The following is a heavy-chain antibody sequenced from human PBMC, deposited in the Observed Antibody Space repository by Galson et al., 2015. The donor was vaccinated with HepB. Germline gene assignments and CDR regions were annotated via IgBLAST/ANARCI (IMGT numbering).Heavy chain of an antibody. CDR1: GFTFSRYS. J-gene: IGHJ4*02. CDR3: ARESWTNSLDY. Sequence: SLRLSCAASGFTFSRYSMNWVRQAPGKGLEWVSSISSSSYIYYADSVKGRFTISRDNAKNSLYLQMNSLRAEDTAVYYCARESWTNSLDYWGQGTLVTVSS. V-gene: IGHV3-21*01. D-gene: IGHD3/OR15-3a*01. CDR2: ISSSSYI.